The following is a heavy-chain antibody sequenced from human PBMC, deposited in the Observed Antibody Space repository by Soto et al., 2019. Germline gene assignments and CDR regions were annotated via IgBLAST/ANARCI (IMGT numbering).Heavy chain of an antibody. V-gene: IGHV4-31*03. CDR2: SYHNGCT. CDR1: GDSISTGVDY. Sequence: QVQLQESGPGLVKPSQTLSLTCTVSGDSISTGVDYWNWIRQHPGKGLEWIGNSYHNGCTYYNPSLKSRVTISVDTSKNQFCLKLSSVTAADTAVYYCARGLRFFDFWGQGTLGTVSS. D-gene: IGHD3-3*01. CDR3: ARGLRFFDF. J-gene: IGHJ4*02.